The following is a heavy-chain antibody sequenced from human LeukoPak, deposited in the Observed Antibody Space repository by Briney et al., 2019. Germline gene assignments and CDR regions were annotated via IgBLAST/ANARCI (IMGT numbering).Heavy chain of an antibody. CDR2: IWYDGSNK. V-gene: IGHV3-33*06. Sequence: GGTLRLSCAASRFTFNSYSMHWLRQAPGKGLVGVAVIWYDGSNKYYADSVRGRFTISRDNSKNTMYLQMQSLRAEDTAVYYCAKDSTTYYDFWSGYFGYYCMDVWGKGTTVTVSS. J-gene: IGHJ6*03. CDR1: RFTFNSYS. D-gene: IGHD3-3*01. CDR3: AKDSTTYYDFWSGYFGYYCMDV.